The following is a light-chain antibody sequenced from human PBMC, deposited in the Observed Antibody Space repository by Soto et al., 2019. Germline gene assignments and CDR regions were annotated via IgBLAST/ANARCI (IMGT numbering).Light chain of an antibody. CDR3: NSYAGSNIHHV. CDR1: SSDVGGYNY. J-gene: IGLJ1*01. Sequence: QSALTQPPSASGSPGQSVTISCTGTSSDVGGYNYVSWYQQHPGKAPKLIIYEVSKRPSGVPDRFSGSKSGNTASLTVSGLQAEDEADYYCNSYAGSNIHHVFGTGTKVTVL. V-gene: IGLV2-8*01. CDR2: EVS.